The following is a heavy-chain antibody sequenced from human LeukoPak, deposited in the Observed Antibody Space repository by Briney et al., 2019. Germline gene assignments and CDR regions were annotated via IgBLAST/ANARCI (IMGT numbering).Heavy chain of an antibody. Sequence: ASVKVSCKSSGYTFTSYGLSGVRQAPAQGLEWMGWISAYNRNTNYAQKLQGRVTMTTDTSTSTAYMELRSLGSDDTAVYYCAGDMAGSGYDFGAFDIWGQGTMVTVSS. J-gene: IGHJ3*02. CDR1: GYTFTSYG. D-gene: IGHD5-12*01. CDR2: ISAYNRNT. CDR3: AGDMAGSGYDFGAFDI. V-gene: IGHV1-18*01.